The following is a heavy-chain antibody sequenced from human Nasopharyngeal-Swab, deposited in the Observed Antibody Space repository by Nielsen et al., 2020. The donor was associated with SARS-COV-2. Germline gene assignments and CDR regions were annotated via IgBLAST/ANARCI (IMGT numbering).Heavy chain of an antibody. CDR2: INHSGRT. CDR3: ARHPINQGEY. D-gene: IGHD5-12*01. V-gene: IGHV4-34*01. Sequence: SETLSLTCAVYGGSFSGYYWSWIRQPPGKGLEWIGEINHSGRTNYNPSLKSRVTISVDTSKNQFSLKLSSVTAADTAVYYCARHPINQGEYWGQGTLVTVSS. CDR1: GGSFSGYY. J-gene: IGHJ4*02.